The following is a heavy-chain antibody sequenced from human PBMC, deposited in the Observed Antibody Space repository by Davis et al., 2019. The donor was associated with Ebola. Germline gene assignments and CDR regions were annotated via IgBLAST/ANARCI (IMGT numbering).Heavy chain of an antibody. Sequence: SGSLSLSCAVSGATIRSSMRRRSVLPLPGNGLERIGDVYHDGTTNYYPSLQSRVTTSVDRSKNQFSLKLNSVTVADTAFYFCARALTKTQPSLRSGPGYGFWGQGTLVIVS. V-gene: IGHV4-4*02. J-gene: IGHJ4*02. CDR1: GATIRSSMR. CDR3: ARALTKTQPSLRSGPGYGF. CDR2: VYHDGTT. D-gene: IGHD3-22*01.